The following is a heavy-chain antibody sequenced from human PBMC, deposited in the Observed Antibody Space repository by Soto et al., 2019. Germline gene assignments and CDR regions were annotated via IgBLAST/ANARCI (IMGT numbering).Heavy chain of an antibody. CDR2: ISGSGGST. J-gene: IGHJ4*02. CDR3: AKEVDYDILTGYLY. V-gene: IGHV3-23*01. CDR1: GFTFSSYG. Sequence: GGSLRLSCAASGFTFSSYGMSWVRQAPGKGLEWVSAISGSGGSTYYADSVKGRFTISRDNSKNTLYLQMNSLRAEDTAVYYCAKEVDYDILTGYLYWGQGALVTVSS. D-gene: IGHD3-9*01.